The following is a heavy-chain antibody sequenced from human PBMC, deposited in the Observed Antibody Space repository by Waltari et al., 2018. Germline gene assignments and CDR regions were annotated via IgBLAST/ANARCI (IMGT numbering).Heavy chain of an antibody. CDR2: ISSSSSYI. J-gene: IGHJ6*02. D-gene: IGHD1-1*01. CDR3: ARDLRRDRKATGTGAYYYGMDV. Sequence: EVQLVESGGGLVKPGESLRLSCAASGFTFSSYSMNWVRQAPGKGLEWVSSISSSSSYIYYADSVKGRFTISRDNAKNSLYLQMNSLRAEDTAVYYCARDLRRDRKATGTGAYYYGMDVWGQGTTVTVSS. CDR1: GFTFSSYS. V-gene: IGHV3-21*01.